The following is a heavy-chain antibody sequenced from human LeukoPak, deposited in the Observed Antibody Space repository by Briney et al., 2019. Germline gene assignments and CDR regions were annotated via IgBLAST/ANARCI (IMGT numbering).Heavy chain of an antibody. V-gene: IGHV4-38-2*02. CDR2: IYHSGST. Sequence: SETLSLTCTVSGYSISSGYYWGCRRQPRGKGLEWFGSIYHSGSTYYNASLKSRVTISVDTSKNQFSLKLSSVTAADTAVYYCARGRIYGSGSDHFDYWGQGTLVTVSS. CDR1: GYSISSGYY. CDR3: ARGRIYGSGSDHFDY. D-gene: IGHD3-10*01. J-gene: IGHJ4*02.